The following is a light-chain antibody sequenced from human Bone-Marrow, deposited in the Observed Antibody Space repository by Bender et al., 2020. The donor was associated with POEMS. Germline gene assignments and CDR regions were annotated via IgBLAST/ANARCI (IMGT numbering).Light chain of an antibody. V-gene: IGLV1-40*01. CDR2: GYN. CDR1: SSNTGSGYD. CDR3: NAYTSSSAWV. Sequence: QSVLTQPPSVSGAPGQRVTISCTGSSSNTGSGYDINWYQHLPGTAPKLLIYGYNNRPSGVSDRFSGSKSGNTASLTVSGLQAEDDADYYCNAYTSSSAWVFGGGTKVTVL. J-gene: IGLJ3*02.